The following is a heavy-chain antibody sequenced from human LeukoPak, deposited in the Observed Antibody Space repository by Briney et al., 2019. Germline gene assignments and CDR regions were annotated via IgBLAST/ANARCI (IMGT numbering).Heavy chain of an antibody. CDR1: GGSISSSNW. CDR3: ARGTITTVTDS. V-gene: IGHV4-4*02. Sequence: SETLSLTCAISGGSISSSNWWTWVRQPPGKGLEWVGEIYLRGNTNYNPSLESRVTISVDESRTQLSLTLESVTAADTAVYYCARGTITTVTDSWGPGTLVTVSS. J-gene: IGHJ4*02. CDR2: IYLRGNT. D-gene: IGHD4-17*01.